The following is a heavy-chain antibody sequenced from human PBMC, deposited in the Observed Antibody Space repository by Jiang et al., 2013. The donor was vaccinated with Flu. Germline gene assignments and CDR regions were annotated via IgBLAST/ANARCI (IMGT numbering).Heavy chain of an antibody. CDR2: GSNK. CDR3: AKDRRYCSSTSCYPGAYYYYYMDV. V-gene: IGHV3-30*02. D-gene: IGHD2-2*01. Sequence: GSNKYYADSVKGRFTISRDNSKNTLYLQMNSLRAEDTAVYYCAKDRRYCSSTSCYPGAYYYYYMDVWGKGTTVTVSS. J-gene: IGHJ6*03.